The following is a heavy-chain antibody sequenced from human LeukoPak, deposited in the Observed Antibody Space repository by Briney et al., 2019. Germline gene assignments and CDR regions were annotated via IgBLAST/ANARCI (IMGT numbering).Heavy chain of an antibody. CDR3: AGARGTHYYYGMDV. CDR2: ISWNSGSI. Sequence: GGSLRLSCAASGNYWMHWVRQAPGKGLEWVSGISWNSGSIGYADSVKGRFTISRDNAKNSLYLQMNSLRAEDTALYYCAGARGTHYYYGMDVWGQGTTVTVSS. D-gene: IGHD3-10*01. CDR1: GNYW. J-gene: IGHJ6*02. V-gene: IGHV3-9*01.